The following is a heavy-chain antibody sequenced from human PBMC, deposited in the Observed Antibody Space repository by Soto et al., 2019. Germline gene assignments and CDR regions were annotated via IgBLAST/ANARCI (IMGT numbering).Heavy chain of an antibody. Sequence: GESLKISCKGSGYSFTSYWIGWVRQMPGKGLEWMGIIYPGDSDTRYSPSFQGQVTISADKSISTAYLQWSSLKASDTAMYYCARESVSYDYIWGSYDHWGQGTLVTVSS. CDR2: IYPGDSDT. V-gene: IGHV5-51*01. D-gene: IGHD3-16*01. CDR3: ARESVSYDYIWGSYDH. J-gene: IGHJ4*02. CDR1: GYSFTSYW.